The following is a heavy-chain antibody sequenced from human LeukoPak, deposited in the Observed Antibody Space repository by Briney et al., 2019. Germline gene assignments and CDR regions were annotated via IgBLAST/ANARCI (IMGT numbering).Heavy chain of an antibody. CDR1: GFTFSNYY. J-gene: IGHJ4*02. V-gene: IGHV3-11*01. CDR3: ARDRPSYNWNYVLFDY. Sequence: GRSLRLSCAASGFTFSNYYMSWIRQAPGKGLEWVSYISSSGSTIYYADSVKGRFTISRDNAKNSLYLQMNSLRAEDTAVYYCARDRPSYNWNYVLFDYWGQGTLVTVSS. D-gene: IGHD1-7*01. CDR2: ISSSGSTI.